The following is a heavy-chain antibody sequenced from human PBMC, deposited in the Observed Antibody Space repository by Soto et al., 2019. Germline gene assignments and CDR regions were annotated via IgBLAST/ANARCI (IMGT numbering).Heavy chain of an antibody. CDR2: ISGCGGST. CDR1: GFTFSSYA. V-gene: IGHV3-23*01. J-gene: IGHJ6*02. Sequence: EVQLLESGGGLVQPGGSLRLSCAASGFTFSSYAMSWVRQAPGKGLEWVSAISGCGGSTYYADSVKGRFTISRDTSKNRQYLQMSSLRSEETAVYYCATYHGLIAARFYCVMDVLGQGTTVTVSS. D-gene: IGHD6-6*01. CDR3: ATYHGLIAARFYCVMDV.